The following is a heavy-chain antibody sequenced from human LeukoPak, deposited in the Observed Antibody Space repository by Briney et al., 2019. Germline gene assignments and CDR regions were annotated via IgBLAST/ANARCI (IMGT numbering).Heavy chain of an antibody. Sequence: GGSLRLSCAASGFTFNGHWMTWVRQAPGKGLEWVANIKEDGSGKYYVDSVKGRFTISRDNAKNSLYLQMNSLRAEDTAVYYCARALGPFDPWGQGTLVTVSS. CDR2: IKEDGSGK. CDR3: ARALGPFDP. J-gene: IGHJ5*02. V-gene: IGHV3-7*03. CDR1: GFTFNGHW.